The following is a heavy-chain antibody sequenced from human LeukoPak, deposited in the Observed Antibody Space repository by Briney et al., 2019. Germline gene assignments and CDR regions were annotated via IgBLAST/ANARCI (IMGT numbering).Heavy chain of an antibody. Sequence: GGSLRLSCAASGFTFSDYYMSWIRQAPGKGLEWVSYISSRGSPIYYADSVKGRFTISRDNAKNSLYLQMNSLRAEDTAVYYCARDLGDYVWGSYRYTGEFDYWGQGTLVTVSS. CDR1: GFTFSDYY. D-gene: IGHD3-16*02. V-gene: IGHV3-11*04. CDR2: ISSRGSPI. J-gene: IGHJ4*02. CDR3: ARDLGDYVWGSYRYTGEFDY.